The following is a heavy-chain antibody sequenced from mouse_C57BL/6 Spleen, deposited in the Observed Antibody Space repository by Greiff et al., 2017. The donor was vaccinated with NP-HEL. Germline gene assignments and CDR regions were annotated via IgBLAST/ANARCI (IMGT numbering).Heavy chain of an antibody. CDR3: ARVGDYGYDGAWFAY. Sequence: EVMLVESGGGLVKPGGSLKLSCAASGFTFSDYGMHWVRQAPEKGLEWVAYISSGSSTIYYADTVKGRFTISRDNAKNTLFRQMTSLRSEDTVMYYCARVGDYGYDGAWFAYWGQGTLVTVSA. D-gene: IGHD2-2*01. CDR1: GFTFSDYG. V-gene: IGHV5-17*01. CDR2: ISSGSSTI. J-gene: IGHJ3*01.